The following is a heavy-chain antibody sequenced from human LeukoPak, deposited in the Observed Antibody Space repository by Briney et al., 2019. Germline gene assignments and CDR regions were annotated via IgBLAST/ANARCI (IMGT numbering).Heavy chain of an antibody. Sequence: GASVKISCKASGYSFTSYYMSWVRQAPGQGPEWMGWINPHRGATNYEQNFQGRVTMTRDTSISTTYVELRGLRSDDTAVYYCVRANYYDTFGYADEPYFDYWGQGSLVTVSS. CDR1: GYSFTSYY. V-gene: IGHV1-2*02. CDR3: VRANYYDTFGYADEPYFDY. CDR2: INPHRGAT. D-gene: IGHD3-22*01. J-gene: IGHJ4*02.